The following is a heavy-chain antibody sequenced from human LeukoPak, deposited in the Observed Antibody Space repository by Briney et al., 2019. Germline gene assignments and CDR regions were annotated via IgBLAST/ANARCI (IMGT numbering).Heavy chain of an antibody. CDR3: ARAVVYSNYYYYMDV. Sequence: ASVKVSCKASGYTFTGYYMHWVRQAPGQGLEWMGWINPNSGGTNYAQKFQGRVTMTRDTSISTAYMELSRLRSDDTAVYYCARAVVYSNYYYYMDVWGKGTTVTVFS. CDR2: INPNSGGT. D-gene: IGHD4-11*01. V-gene: IGHV1-2*02. CDR1: GYTFTGYY. J-gene: IGHJ6*03.